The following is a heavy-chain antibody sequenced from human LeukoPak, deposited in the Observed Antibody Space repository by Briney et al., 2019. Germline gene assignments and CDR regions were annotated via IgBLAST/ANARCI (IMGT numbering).Heavy chain of an antibody. CDR2: IIPIFGTA. D-gene: IGHD5-12*01. Sequence: SVKVSCKASGGTFSSYAISWVRQAPGQGLEWMGGIIPIFGTANYAQKFQGRVTITADESTSTAYMELSSLRSEDTAVYYCARDPAVGGYDLTGGWGQGTMVTVPS. V-gene: IGHV1-69*13. CDR3: ARDPAVGGYDLTGG. J-gene: IGHJ3*01. CDR1: GGTFSSYA.